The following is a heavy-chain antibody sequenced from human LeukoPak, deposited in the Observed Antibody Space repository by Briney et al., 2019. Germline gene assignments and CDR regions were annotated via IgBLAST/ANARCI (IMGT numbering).Heavy chain of an antibody. Sequence: PGRSLRLSCAASGFTFDDYAMNWVRQAPGKGLEWVSSISSSSSYIYYADSVKGRFTISRDNAKNSLYLQMNSLRAEDTAVYYCARGPRSIAVAGPYYFDYWGQGTLVTVSS. D-gene: IGHD6-19*01. CDR2: ISSSSSYI. CDR1: GFTFDDYA. V-gene: IGHV3-21*01. CDR3: ARGPRSIAVAGPYYFDY. J-gene: IGHJ4*02.